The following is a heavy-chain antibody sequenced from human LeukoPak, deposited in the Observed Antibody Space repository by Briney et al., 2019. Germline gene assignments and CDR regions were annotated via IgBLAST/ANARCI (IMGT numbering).Heavy chain of an antibody. D-gene: IGHD3-10*01. CDR3: AKDTVIQGVFDY. Sequence: AGGSLRLSCAASGFTFNSYAMSWVRQAPGKGLEWVSTISDSGGSTYYADSVKDRFTISRDNSKNTLYLQVNSLRAEDTALYYCAKDTVIQGVFDYWGQGTLVTVSS. J-gene: IGHJ4*02. CDR2: ISDSGGST. CDR1: GFTFNSYA. V-gene: IGHV3-23*01.